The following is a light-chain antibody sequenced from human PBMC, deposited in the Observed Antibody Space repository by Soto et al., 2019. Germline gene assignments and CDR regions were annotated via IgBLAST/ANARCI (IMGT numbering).Light chain of an antibody. CDR2: KAS. V-gene: IGKV1-5*03. CDR1: HSISSY. J-gene: IGKJ1*01. CDR3: QQYNSFPGT. Sequence: DVQMTQSPSTLSASVGDRVTITCRASHSISSYLTWYQQKPGKAPKLLIYKASNLESGVPSRFSGSGSGTEFILTISSLQPDDFAAYYCQQYNSFPGTFGQGTKVEIK.